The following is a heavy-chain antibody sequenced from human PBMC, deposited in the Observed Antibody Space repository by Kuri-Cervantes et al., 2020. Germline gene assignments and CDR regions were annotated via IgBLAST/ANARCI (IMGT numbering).Heavy chain of an antibody. J-gene: IGHJ4*02. CDR2: IWYDGSNK. CDR3: AKDRLSGIVVSIDY. V-gene: IGHV3-33*06. CDR1: GFSFSTYG. D-gene: IGHD3-10*01. Sequence: GGSLRLSCAASGFSFSTYGMHWVRQAPGKGLEWVALIWYDGSNKFYADSVKGRFTISRDNSNNTLYLQMNSLRPEDTAVYFCAKDRLSGIVVSIDYWGQGTLVTVSS.